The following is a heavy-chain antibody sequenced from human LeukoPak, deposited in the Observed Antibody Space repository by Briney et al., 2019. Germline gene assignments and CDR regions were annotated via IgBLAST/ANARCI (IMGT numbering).Heavy chain of an antibody. CDR3: ARSAAGTYY. V-gene: IGHV3-21*01. CDR2: ISSSSSYK. CDR1: GFTFSSYS. Sequence: KPGGSLRLSCVASGFTFSSYSMNWVRQAPGKGLEWVSPISSSSSYKYHTDSVKGRFTISRDNAKNSLYLQMNSLRAEDTAVYYCARSAAGTYYWGQGTLVTVSS. D-gene: IGHD1-1*01. J-gene: IGHJ4*02.